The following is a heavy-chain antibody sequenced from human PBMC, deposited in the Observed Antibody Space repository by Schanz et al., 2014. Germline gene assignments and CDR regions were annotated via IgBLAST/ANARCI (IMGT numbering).Heavy chain of an antibody. J-gene: IGHJ5*02. V-gene: IGHV3-21*01. Sequence: EVQLMESGGGLVKPGGSLRLSCVASGFAFSSFAMTWVRQAPGRGLEWVSSISTSGTYMYIADSLKGRLTISRDDAKNSLFLHMNSLRAEDTAVYYCVRDILHRVYDSGSPWGQGTLVTVSS. CDR3: VRDILHRVYDSGSP. CDR1: GFAFSSFA. D-gene: IGHD3-10*01. CDR2: ISTSGTYM.